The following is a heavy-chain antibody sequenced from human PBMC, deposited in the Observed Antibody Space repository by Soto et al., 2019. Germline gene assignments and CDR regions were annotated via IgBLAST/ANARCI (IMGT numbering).Heavy chain of an antibody. D-gene: IGHD1-26*01. CDR3: ARVGGSYYRGWDLYYFDY. CDR2: IWYDGSNK. CDR1: GFTFGSYG. V-gene: IGHV3-33*01. J-gene: IGHJ4*02. Sequence: QVQLVESGGGVVQPGRSLRLSCAASGFTFGSYGMHWVRQAPGKGLEWVAVIWYDGSNKYYADSVKGRFTISRDNSKNTLYLQMNSLRAEDTAVYYCARVGGSYYRGWDLYYFDYWGQGTLVTVSS.